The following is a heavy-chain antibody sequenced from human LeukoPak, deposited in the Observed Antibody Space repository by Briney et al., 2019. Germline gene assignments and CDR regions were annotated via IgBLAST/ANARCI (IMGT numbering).Heavy chain of an antibody. CDR1: GFTFSSYG. CDR3: ARGAIYSGSFSFDY. J-gene: IGHJ4*02. Sequence: PGRSLRLSCAASGFTFSSYGMHWVRQAPGKGLEWVAVIWYDGSNKYYADSVKGRFTTSRDNSKNTLYLQMNSLRAEDTAVYYCARGAIYSGSFSFDYWGQGTLVTVSS. CDR2: IWYDGSNK. V-gene: IGHV3-33*01. D-gene: IGHD1-26*01.